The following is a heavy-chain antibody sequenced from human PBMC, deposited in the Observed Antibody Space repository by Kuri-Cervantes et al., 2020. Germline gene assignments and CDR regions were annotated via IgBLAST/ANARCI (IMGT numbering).Heavy chain of an antibody. V-gene: IGHV4-38-2*01. Sequence: TLSLTCAVSGYSISSGYYWGWIRQPPGKGLEWIGSIYHSGSTYYNPSLKSRVTISVDTSKNQFSLKLSSVTAADTAVYYCARGFSRGWYYFDYWGQGTLVTVSS. CDR1: GYSISSGYY. J-gene: IGHJ4*02. D-gene: IGHD6-19*01. CDR3: ARGFSRGWYYFDY. CDR2: IYHSGST.